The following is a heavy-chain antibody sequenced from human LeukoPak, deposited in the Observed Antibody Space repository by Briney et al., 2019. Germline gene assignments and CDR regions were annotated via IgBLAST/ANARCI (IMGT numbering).Heavy chain of an antibody. CDR3: AKAFSSGWSPFDY. CDR1: GFTLNTFT. V-gene: IGHV3-23*01. D-gene: IGHD6-19*01. CDR2: IRGAEGGT. Sequence: PGGSLRLSCAASGFTLNTFTMNCVRQAPGEGLEWVSTIRGAEGGTYYADSVKGRFTISRDNFENTLYLQMNYLREEDTALYYCAKAFSSGWSPFDYWGEGALVTVSS. J-gene: IGHJ4*02.